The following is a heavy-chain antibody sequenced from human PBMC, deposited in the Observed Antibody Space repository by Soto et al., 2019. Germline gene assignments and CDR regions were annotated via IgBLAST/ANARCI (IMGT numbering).Heavy chain of an antibody. CDR2: IYYSGST. J-gene: IGHJ3*02. CDR1: GGSISSYY. Sequence: PSETLSLTCTVSGGSISSYYWSWIRQPPGKGLEWIGYIYYSGSTNYNPSLKSRVTISVDTSKNQFSLKLSSVTAADTAVYYCARSYYDFWSGYYYDAFDIWGQGTMVTVSS. D-gene: IGHD3-3*01. CDR3: ARSYYDFWSGYYYDAFDI. V-gene: IGHV4-59*01.